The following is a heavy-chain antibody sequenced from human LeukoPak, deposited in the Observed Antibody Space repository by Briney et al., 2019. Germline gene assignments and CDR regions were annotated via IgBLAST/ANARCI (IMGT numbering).Heavy chain of an antibody. J-gene: IGHJ4*02. Sequence: SETLSLTCTVSGGSISSGSYYWSWIRQPAGKGLEWIGYIYYSGSTNYNPSLKSRVTISVDTSKNQFSLKLSSVTAADTAVYYCARDSSSWGYWGQGTLVTVSS. CDR3: ARDSSSWGY. CDR2: IYYSGST. V-gene: IGHV4-61*10. D-gene: IGHD6-13*01. CDR1: GGSISSGSYY.